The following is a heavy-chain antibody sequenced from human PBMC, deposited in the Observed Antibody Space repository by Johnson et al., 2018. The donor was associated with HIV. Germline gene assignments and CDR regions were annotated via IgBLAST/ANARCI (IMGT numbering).Heavy chain of an antibody. CDR3: ARACRDGYTCDAFDI. CDR1: GFTFSSYA. V-gene: IGHV3-66*01. J-gene: IGHJ3*02. CDR2: LFSGGST. Sequence: VQLVESGGGVVQPGGSLRLSCAASGFTFSSYAMHWVRQAPGKGLEWVSVLFSGGSTYYADSVNGRFTISRDNSKNTLYLQMNSLRAEDTAVYYCARACRDGYTCDAFDIWGQGTMVTVSS. D-gene: IGHD5-24*01.